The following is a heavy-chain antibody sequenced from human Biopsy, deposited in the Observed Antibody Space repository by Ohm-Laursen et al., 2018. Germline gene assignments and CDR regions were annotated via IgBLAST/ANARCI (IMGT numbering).Heavy chain of an antibody. CDR1: GGPSSNYA. D-gene: IGHD3-3*01. V-gene: IGHV1-69*04. Sequence: AASVKVSCKASGGPSSNYAFSWVRQAPGQGLEWVGRIVPILGHLNYAQRFQGRVSITADKSTTYVYMELSRLTSGDTAVYYCAADAGGYYTEFDYWGPGTLVTVSS. J-gene: IGHJ4*02. CDR2: IVPILGHL. CDR3: AADAGGYYTEFDY.